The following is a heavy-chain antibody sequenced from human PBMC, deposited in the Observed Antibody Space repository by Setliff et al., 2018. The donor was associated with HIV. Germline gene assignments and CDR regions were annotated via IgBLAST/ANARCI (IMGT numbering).Heavy chain of an antibody. V-gene: IGHV3-7*03. Sequence: GESLKISCAASGFTFRSYWMSWVRQAPGKGLEWVANIKQDGSEKYYVDSVKGRFTISRDNAKNSLYLQMNSLRAEDTAVYYCARGDFYDSSGYFTDAFDIWGQGTMVTVSS. D-gene: IGHD3-22*01. CDR2: IKQDGSEK. CDR3: ARGDFYDSSGYFTDAFDI. CDR1: GFTFRSYW. J-gene: IGHJ3*02.